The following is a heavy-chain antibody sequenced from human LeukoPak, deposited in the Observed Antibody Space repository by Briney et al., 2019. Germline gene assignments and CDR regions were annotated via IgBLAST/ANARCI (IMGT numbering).Heavy chain of an antibody. CDR2: ITHSGGT. D-gene: IGHD5-24*01. CDR1: GGSFSNYY. J-gene: IGHJ4*02. V-gene: IGHV4-34*01. CDR3: ARGEMATIGVKSA. Sequence: KTSETLSLTCAVYGGSFSNYYWTWIRQPPGKGLEWIGEITHSGGTKYNPSLKSRVTMSVDTSKNQFSLKLSSVTAADTAVYYCARGEMATIGVKSAWGQGTLVTVSS.